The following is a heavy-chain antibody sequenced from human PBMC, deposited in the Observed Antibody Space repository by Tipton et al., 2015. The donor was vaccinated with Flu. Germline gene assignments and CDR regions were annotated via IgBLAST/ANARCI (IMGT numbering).Heavy chain of an antibody. CDR1: GDSIGSRYY. CDR3: ARDPSLGMPDYFDY. J-gene: IGHJ4*02. D-gene: IGHD2-2*01. V-gene: IGHV4-38-2*02. Sequence: TLSLTCFVSGDSIGSRYYWGWIRQPPGKGLEWIANIHRSGNTYYNPSLKSRVTISVDTSKSQFSLQLRSVTAADTAVYYCARDPSLGMPDYFDYWGQGILVTASS. CDR2: IHRSGNT.